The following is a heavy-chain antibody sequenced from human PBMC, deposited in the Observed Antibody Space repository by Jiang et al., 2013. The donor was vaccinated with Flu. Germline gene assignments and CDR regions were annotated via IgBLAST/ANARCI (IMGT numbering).Heavy chain of an antibody. J-gene: IGHJ6*03. CDR3: ARTYYDVWTGYSNDYYQYYMDV. Sequence: GPGLVKPSETLSLACSVSGGSMSNSNYYWGWIRQPPGKGLEWIGNIHYSGSTYDNPSLKSRVTISVDTSKNQFSLKLSSVTAADTAVYYCARTYYDVWTGYSNDYYQYYMDVWGKGDHGSPSP. CDR1: GGSMSNSNYY. V-gene: IGHV4-39*07. CDR2: IHYSGST. D-gene: IGHD3/OR15-3a*01.